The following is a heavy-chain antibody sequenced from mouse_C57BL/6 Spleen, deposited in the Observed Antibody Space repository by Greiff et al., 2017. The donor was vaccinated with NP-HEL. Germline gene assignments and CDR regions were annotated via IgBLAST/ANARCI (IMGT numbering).Heavy chain of an antibody. CDR1: GYTFTSYW. CDR2: IYPSDSYT. V-gene: IGHV1-50*01. J-gene: IGHJ4*01. D-gene: IGHD2-3*01. Sequence: QVQLQQPGAELVKPGASVKLSCKASGYTFTSYWMQWVKQRPGQGLEWIGEIYPSDSYTNYNQKFKGNATLTVDTSSSTAYMQLSSLTSEDSAVYYCASDGYYAMDYWGQGTSVTVSS. CDR3: ASDGYYAMDY.